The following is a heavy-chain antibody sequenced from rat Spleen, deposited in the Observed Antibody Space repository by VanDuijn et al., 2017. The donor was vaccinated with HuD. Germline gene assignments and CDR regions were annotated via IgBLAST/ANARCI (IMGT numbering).Heavy chain of an antibody. Sequence: EVQLVESGGGLVQPGRSLKLSCAASGFTFSDYNMAWVRQAPKKGLEWVATISCDGSSTYYRDSVRGRFTISRDNAKSTLYLQMDSLRSEDTATYYCARAGYLRDWYFDFWGPGTVVTVSS. J-gene: IGHJ1*01. CDR3: ARAGYLRDWYFDF. V-gene: IGHV5-7*01. CDR1: GFTFSDYN. CDR2: ISCDGSST. D-gene: IGHD2-2*01.